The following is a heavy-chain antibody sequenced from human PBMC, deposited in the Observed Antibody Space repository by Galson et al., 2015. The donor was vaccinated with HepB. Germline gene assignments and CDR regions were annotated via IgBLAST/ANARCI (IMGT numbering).Heavy chain of an antibody. V-gene: IGHV3-48*01. CDR1: GFTFSSYS. CDR3: AGARYCSSTSCPYYGMDV. Sequence: SLRLSCAASGFTFSSYSMNWVRQAPGKGLEWVSYISSSSSTIYYADSVKGRFTISRDNAKNSLYLQMNSLRAEDTAVYYCAGARYCSSTSCPYYGMDVWGQGTTVTVSS. D-gene: IGHD2-2*01. CDR2: ISSSSSTI. J-gene: IGHJ6*02.